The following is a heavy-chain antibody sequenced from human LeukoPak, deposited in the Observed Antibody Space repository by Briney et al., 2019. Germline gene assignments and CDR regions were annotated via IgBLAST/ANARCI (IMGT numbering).Heavy chain of an antibody. J-gene: IGHJ5*02. V-gene: IGHV1-2*02. CDR3: ARDLFGDASNWFDP. D-gene: IGHD3-10*01. Sequence: ASVKVSCKASGYTFSAYYLHWVRQAPGQGLEWMGWINPNSGGTNYAQNFQGRVTMTRDTSSSTAYMDLSRLRSDDTAVYYCARDLFGDASNWFDPWGQGTLVTVSS. CDR2: INPNSGGT. CDR1: GYTFSAYY.